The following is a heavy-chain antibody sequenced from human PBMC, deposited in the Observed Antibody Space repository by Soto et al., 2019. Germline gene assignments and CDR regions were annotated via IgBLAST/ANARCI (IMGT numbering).Heavy chain of an antibody. Sequence: PSETLSLTCTVSGDSISRGGYYWNWLRQHPRKGLEWIGYIYHSGSTIYNPTLKSRVTISVDTSKNQFSLNLSFVTAADTAVYYCATMGTPATGLYYFDYWGQGTLVTVSS. CDR3: ATMGTPATGLYYFDY. CDR2: IYHSGST. D-gene: IGHD1-7*01. J-gene: IGHJ4*02. CDR1: GDSISRGGYY. V-gene: IGHV4-30-4*08.